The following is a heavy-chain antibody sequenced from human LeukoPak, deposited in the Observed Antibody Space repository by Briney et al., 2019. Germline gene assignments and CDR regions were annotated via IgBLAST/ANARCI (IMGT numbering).Heavy chain of an antibody. Sequence: SVKVSCKASGGTFTSCAISWVRQAPGQGLEWMGGIIPIFGTANYAQKFQSRVTITADESTSTAYMELSSLRSEDTAVYYCARDAGLVRSCLDYWGQGTLVTVSS. CDR3: ARDAGLVRSCLDY. D-gene: IGHD6-19*01. J-gene: IGHJ4*02. CDR2: IIPIFGTA. V-gene: IGHV1-69*01. CDR1: GGTFTSCA.